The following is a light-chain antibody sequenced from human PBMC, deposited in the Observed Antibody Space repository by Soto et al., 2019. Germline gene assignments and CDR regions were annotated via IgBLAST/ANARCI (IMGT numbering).Light chain of an antibody. V-gene: IGKV1D-12*01. J-gene: IGKJ5*01. CDR3: QQAYSFPIT. CDR1: QGITNR. Sequence: DIQMTQSPSSVSASVGDRVTITCRASQGITNRLAWYQQKPGKAPKLLIYEASSLQSGVPSRISGSGSGTDVTLTISSLQPEDFATYYCQQAYSFPITFGQGTRLEIK. CDR2: EAS.